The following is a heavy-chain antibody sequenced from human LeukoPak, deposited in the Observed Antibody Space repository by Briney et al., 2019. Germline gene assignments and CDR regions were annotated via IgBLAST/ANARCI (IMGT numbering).Heavy chain of an antibody. J-gene: IGHJ4*02. CDR1: GGSISSSSYY. CDR2: IYYSGST. Sequence: PSETLSLTCTVSGGSISSSSYYWGWIRQPPGKGLEWIGSIYYSGSTYYNPSLKSRVTISVDTSKNQFSLKLSSVTAADTAVYYCARHTSNSWYWSPGGDFDYWGQGTLVTVSS. D-gene: IGHD6-13*01. CDR3: ARHTSNSWYWSPGGDFDY. V-gene: IGHV4-39*01.